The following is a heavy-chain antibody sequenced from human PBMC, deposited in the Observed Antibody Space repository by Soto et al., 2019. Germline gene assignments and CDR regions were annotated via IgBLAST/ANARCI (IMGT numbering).Heavy chain of an antibody. CDR3: AKEKTSSTYDGLDV. Sequence: GGSLRLSCAGSGFTFSDYGMSWVRQAPGKGLEWVSGITWGGSAYYAESVRDRFIISRDSSKNTLYVQMNSLRAEDTAIYYCAKEKTSSTYDGLDVWGQGTPVTVSS. V-gene: IGHV3-23*01. CDR2: ITWGGSA. CDR1: GFTFSDYG. J-gene: IGHJ6*02.